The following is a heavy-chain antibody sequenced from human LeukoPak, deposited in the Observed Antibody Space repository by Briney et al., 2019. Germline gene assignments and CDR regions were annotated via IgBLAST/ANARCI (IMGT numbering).Heavy chain of an antibody. CDR3: ARDPLLWFGEAIDY. Sequence: EASVKVSCKASGYTFTSYGISWVRQAPGQGLEWMGWISAYNGNTNYAQKLQGRATMTTDTSTSTAYMELRSLRSDDTAVYFCARDPLLWFGEAIDYWGEGTLVTVSS. J-gene: IGHJ4*02. D-gene: IGHD3-10*01. CDR2: ISAYNGNT. V-gene: IGHV1-18*01. CDR1: GYTFTSYG.